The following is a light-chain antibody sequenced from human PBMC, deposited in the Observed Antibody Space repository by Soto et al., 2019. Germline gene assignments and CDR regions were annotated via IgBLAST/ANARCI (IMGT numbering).Light chain of an antibody. CDR1: QIVSSSY. Sequence: EIVLTQSPGTLSLSPGERATLSCRASQIVSSSYLAWYQQKPGQAPRLLIYGASSRATGIPDRFSGSGSGTDFTLTISRLEPEDFAVYYCQQYGSSPSTFGQGTKVEIK. CDR2: GAS. CDR3: QQYGSSPST. J-gene: IGKJ1*01. V-gene: IGKV3-20*01.